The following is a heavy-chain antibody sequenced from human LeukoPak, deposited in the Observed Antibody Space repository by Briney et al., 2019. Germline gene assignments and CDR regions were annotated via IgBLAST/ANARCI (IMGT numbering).Heavy chain of an antibody. CDR2: IYHSGST. V-gene: IGHV4-38-2*01. J-gene: IGHJ6*04. CDR1: GYSISSGYY. D-gene: IGHD6-13*01. CDR3: ATSDAGIAAAVDHYGMDV. Sequence: SETLSLTCAVSGYSISSGYYWGWIRQPPGKGLEWIGSIYHSGSTYCNPSLKSRVTISVDTSKNQFSLKLSSVTAADTAVYYCATSDAGIAAAVDHYGMDVWGKGTTVTVSS.